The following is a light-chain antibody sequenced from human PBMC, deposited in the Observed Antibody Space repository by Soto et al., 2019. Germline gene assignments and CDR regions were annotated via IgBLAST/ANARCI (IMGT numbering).Light chain of an antibody. CDR1: SSDDGGYNY. J-gene: IGLJ1*01. V-gene: IGLV2-14*01. Sequence: QSVLTQPASVSGSPGQSINISCTGTSSDDGGYNYVSWYQQHPGKAPKLMIYDVSNRPSGVSNRFSGSKSGNTASLTISGLHAEDEADYYCSSSTSISTLYVFGTGTKVTVL. CDR2: DVS. CDR3: SSSTSISTLYV.